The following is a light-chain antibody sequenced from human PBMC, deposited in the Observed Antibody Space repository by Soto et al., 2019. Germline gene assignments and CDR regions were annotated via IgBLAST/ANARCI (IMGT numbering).Light chain of an antibody. Sequence: DIHLTQSPSFLSASVGDRVTITCRASQDTKNYLAWYQQKAGKAPKLLIYSVSNLKSGVPSRFSGSGSGTEFTLTISSLQPEDFATYYCQQHNYYFGGGTKLEIK. CDR3: QQHNYY. CDR1: QDTKNY. J-gene: IGKJ4*01. V-gene: IGKV1-9*01. CDR2: SVS.